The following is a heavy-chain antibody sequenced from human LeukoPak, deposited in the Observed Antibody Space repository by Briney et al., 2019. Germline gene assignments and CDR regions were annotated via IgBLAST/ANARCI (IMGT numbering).Heavy chain of an antibody. Sequence: ASVKVSCKASGYTFTGYYMHWVRQAPGQGLEWMGWINPNSGGTNYAQKFQGRVTMTRDTSISTAYMELSRLRSDDTAVYYCARDWNYDFWSGYYGYWGRGTLVTVSS. CDR1: GYTFTGYY. CDR3: ARDWNYDFWSGYYGY. CDR2: INPNSGGT. J-gene: IGHJ4*02. V-gene: IGHV1-2*02. D-gene: IGHD3-3*01.